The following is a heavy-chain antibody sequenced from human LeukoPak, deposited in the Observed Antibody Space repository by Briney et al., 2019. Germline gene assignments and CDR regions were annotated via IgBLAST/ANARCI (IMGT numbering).Heavy chain of an antibody. CDR2: ITWHSESM. J-gene: IGHJ4*02. V-gene: IGHV3-9*01. D-gene: IGHD3-3*01. CDR1: GFNFDDYA. Sequence: GGSLRLFCAASGFNFDDYAMHWVRQAPGKGLEWVSGITWHSESMDYADSVRGRFTVPRDNSKNSLYLQMSSLRVEDTALYYYVAAPKTDFWTAFYLDYWGQGTLVTVSS. CDR3: VAAPKTDFWTAFYLDY.